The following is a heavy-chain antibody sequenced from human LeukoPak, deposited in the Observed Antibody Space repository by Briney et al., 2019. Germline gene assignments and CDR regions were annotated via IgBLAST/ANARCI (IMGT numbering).Heavy chain of an antibody. Sequence: PSETLSLTCTVSGGSISSYYWSWIRQPPGKGLEWIGYIYYSGSTNYNPSLKSRVTISVDTSKNQFSLKLSSVTAADTAVYYCARHIRYDSSGYDDAFDIWGQGTMVTVSS. CDR2: IYYSGST. CDR1: GGSISSYY. V-gene: IGHV4-59*08. CDR3: ARHIRYDSSGYDDAFDI. D-gene: IGHD3-22*01. J-gene: IGHJ3*02.